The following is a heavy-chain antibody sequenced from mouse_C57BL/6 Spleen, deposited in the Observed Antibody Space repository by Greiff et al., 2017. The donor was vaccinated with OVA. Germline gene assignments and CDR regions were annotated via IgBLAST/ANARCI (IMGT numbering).Heavy chain of an antibody. CDR2: INPSTGGT. Sequence: VQLQQSGPELVKPGASVKISCKASGYSFTGYDMNWVKQSPEKSLEWIGEINPSTGGTTYNQKFKDKATLTVDKSSSTAYMQLKRLTSEDSAVYYCAREGGNYFDYWGQGTTLTVSS. D-gene: IGHD1-1*02. CDR1: GYSFTGYD. V-gene: IGHV1-42*01. J-gene: IGHJ2*01. CDR3: AREGGNYFDY.